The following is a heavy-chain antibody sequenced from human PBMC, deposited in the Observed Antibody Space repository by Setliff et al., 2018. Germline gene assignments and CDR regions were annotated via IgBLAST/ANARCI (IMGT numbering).Heavy chain of an antibody. V-gene: IGHV3-7*01. CDR3: AKVAHGGRLVCPSDV. CDR2: IKEDGSEK. D-gene: IGHD3-9*01. Sequence: GGSLRLSCAASRFTFSNYWMSWVRQAPGKGLEWVANIKEDGSEKYYVDSVKGRFTISRDNAKNSLYLQMNSLRAEDTAVYYCAKVAHGGRLVCPSDVWGQGTTVTVSS. J-gene: IGHJ6*02. CDR1: RFTFSNYW.